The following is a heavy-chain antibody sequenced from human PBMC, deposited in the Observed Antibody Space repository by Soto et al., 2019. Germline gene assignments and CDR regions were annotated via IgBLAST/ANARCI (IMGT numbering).Heavy chain of an antibody. CDR2: IIPIFGTA. J-gene: IGHJ1*01. V-gene: IGHV1-69*12. D-gene: IGHD3-22*01. Sequence: QVQLEQSGAEVKKPGSSVKVSCKASGGTFSSYAISWVRQVPGQGLEWMGGIIPIFGTANYAQKFQGRVTITADESTSTAYMELSSLRSEDTAVYYCARTKWDYYDSSGYSSFQHWGQGTLVTVSS. CDR3: ARTKWDYYDSSGYSSFQH. CDR1: GGTFSSYA.